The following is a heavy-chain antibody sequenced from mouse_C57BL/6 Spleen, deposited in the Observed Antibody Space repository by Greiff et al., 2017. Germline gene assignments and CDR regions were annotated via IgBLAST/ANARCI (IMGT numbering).Heavy chain of an antibody. Sequence: QVQLKQPGAELVKPGASVKLSCKASGYTFTSYWMHWVKQRPGRGLEWIGRIDPNSGGTKYNEKLKSKATLTVDKPSSTAYMQLSSLTSEDSAVYYCARKPFITTVVDYAMDYWGQGTSVTVSS. V-gene: IGHV1-72*01. D-gene: IGHD1-1*01. CDR1: GYTFTSYW. CDR2: IDPNSGGT. J-gene: IGHJ4*01. CDR3: ARKPFITTVVDYAMDY.